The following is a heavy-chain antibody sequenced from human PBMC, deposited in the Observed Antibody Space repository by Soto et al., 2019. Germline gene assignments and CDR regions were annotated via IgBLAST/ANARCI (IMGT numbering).Heavy chain of an antibody. CDR2: IHHSGST. CDR3: AGGNFDY. Sequence: QVQLQESGPGLVKPSGTLSLTCAVSGGSISSSNWWCWVRQSPEKGLEWIGEIHHSGSTNYNPSLKSRVTISVDRSNNQFSLKLSSVTAADRAVYYCAGGNFDYWGQGTLVTVSS. J-gene: IGHJ4*02. CDR1: GGSISSSNW. V-gene: IGHV4-4*02.